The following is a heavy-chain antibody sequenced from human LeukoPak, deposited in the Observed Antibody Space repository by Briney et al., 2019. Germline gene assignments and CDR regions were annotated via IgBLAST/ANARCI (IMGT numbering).Heavy chain of an antibody. CDR2: ISYTGST. J-gene: IGHJ4*02. CDR1: GDSIRSGTYS. Sequence: NPSETLSLTCSVSGDSIRSGTYSWGWIRQPPGKGLEWIGIISYTGSTYYNPSLKSRVTISVDTSKNQFPLKMSSVTAADTAVYYCARHAGGIAASGTRPFDYWGQGTLVTVSS. CDR3: ARHAGGIAASGTRPFDY. V-gene: IGHV4-39*01. D-gene: IGHD6-13*01.